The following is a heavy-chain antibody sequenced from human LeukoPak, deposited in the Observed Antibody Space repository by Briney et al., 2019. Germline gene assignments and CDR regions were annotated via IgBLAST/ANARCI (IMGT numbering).Heavy chain of an antibody. J-gene: IGHJ5*02. V-gene: IGHV4-34*01. D-gene: IGHD2-2*01. CDR2: INHSGST. CDR3: ARVRVVPAAGFKSPFDP. CDR1: GGSFSGYY. Sequence: SETLSLTCAVYGGSFSGYYWSWIRQPPGKGLEWIGEINHSGSTNYNPSLKSRVTISVDTSKNQFSLKLSSVTAADTAVYYCARVRVVPAAGFKSPFDPWGQGTLVTVSS.